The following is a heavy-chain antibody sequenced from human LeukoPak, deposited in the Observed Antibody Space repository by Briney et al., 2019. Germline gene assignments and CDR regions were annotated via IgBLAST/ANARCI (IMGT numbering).Heavy chain of an antibody. CDR2: IGGTTDNTK. Sequence: PGGSLRLSCATSGFIFSDYYMNWIRQAPGKGLEWISVIGGTTDNTKYYADSVQGRFTISRDNAKNSLYLQMNSLRAEDTAMYYCARDSRYCSNGVCSGSSQFDYWGQGTLITVSS. CDR3: ARDSRYCSNGVCSGSSQFDY. CDR1: GFIFSDYY. J-gene: IGHJ4*02. V-gene: IGHV3-11*04. D-gene: IGHD2-8*01.